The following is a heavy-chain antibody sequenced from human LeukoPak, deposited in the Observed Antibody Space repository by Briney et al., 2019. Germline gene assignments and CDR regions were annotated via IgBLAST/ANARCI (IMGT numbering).Heavy chain of an antibody. J-gene: IGHJ5*02. V-gene: IGHV4-61*02. D-gene: IGHD5-18*01. Sequence: SETLSLTCSVSGGSISSGSYYWSWIRQPAGKGLEWIGRIYTTEKTNYNPSLKSRVTISLDTSKNQFSLRRASVTAADTAIYYCAKGAGGFSYYNWFDPWGQGTLVTVSS. CDR1: GGSISSGSYY. CDR3: AKGAGGFSYYNWFDP. CDR2: IYTTEKT.